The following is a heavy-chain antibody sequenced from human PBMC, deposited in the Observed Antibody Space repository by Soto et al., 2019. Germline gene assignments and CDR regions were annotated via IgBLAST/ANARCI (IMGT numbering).Heavy chain of an antibody. CDR1: GGTFSSYA. V-gene: IGHV1-69*13. J-gene: IGHJ6*02. Sequence: SVKVSCKASGGTFSSYAISWVRQAPGQGLEWMGGIIPIFGTANYAQKFQGRVTITADESTSTAYMELSSLRSEDTAAYYCARASGIAAAGDYYYGMDVWGQGTTVTVSS. D-gene: IGHD6-13*01. CDR3: ARASGIAAAGDYYYGMDV. CDR2: IIPIFGTA.